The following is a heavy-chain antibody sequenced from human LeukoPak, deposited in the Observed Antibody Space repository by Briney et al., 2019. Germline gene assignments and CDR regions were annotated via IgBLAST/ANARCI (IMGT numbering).Heavy chain of an antibody. CDR2: IYPGDSDT. V-gene: IGHV5-51*01. Sequence: GESLKISCKGSVYSFTSYWIGWVRQMPGEGLEWMGIIYPGDSDTRYSPSFQGQVTISADTSISTAYLQWSSLRASNTAIYYCARGDSSTWYEYWGQGTLVTVSS. CDR1: VYSFTSYW. D-gene: IGHD6-13*01. CDR3: ARGDSSTWYEY. J-gene: IGHJ4*02.